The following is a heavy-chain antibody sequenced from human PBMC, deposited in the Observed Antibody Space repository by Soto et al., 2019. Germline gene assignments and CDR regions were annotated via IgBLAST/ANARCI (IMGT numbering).Heavy chain of an antibody. V-gene: IGHV3-49*04. J-gene: IGHJ4*02. CDR2: IRSKAYGGTT. CDR3: SREPYGAGSFQSDY. Sequence: GGSLRLSCTASGFTFGDYAMSWVRQAPGKGLEWVGFIRSKAYGGTTEYAASVKGRFTISRDDSKSIAYLQMNSLKTEDTAVYYCSREPYGAGSFQSDYWGQGT. D-gene: IGHD3-10*01. CDR1: GFTFGDYA.